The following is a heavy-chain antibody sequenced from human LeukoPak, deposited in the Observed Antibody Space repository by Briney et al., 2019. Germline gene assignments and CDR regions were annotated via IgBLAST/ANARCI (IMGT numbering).Heavy chain of an antibody. V-gene: IGHV3-23*01. J-gene: IGHJ4*02. Sequence: GGSQRLSCAASGFTFSSYAMSWVRQAPGEGLEWVSAISGSGGSTYYADSVKGRFTISRDNSKNTLYLQMNSLRAEDTAVYYCAKDSKYCSSTSCLYYFDYWGQGTLVTVSS. D-gene: IGHD2-2*01. CDR1: GFTFSSYA. CDR2: ISGSGGST. CDR3: AKDSKYCSSTSCLYYFDY.